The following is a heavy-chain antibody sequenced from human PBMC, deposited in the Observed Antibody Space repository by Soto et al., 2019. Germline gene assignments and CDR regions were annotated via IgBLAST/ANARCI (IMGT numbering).Heavy chain of an antibody. CDR2: IGTAGDT. D-gene: IGHD2-2*01. CDR1: GFTFSSYD. V-gene: IGHV3-13*01. J-gene: IGHJ6*02. CDR3: ARVSRTHRVWYYGMDV. Sequence: GGSLRLSCAASGFTFSSYDMHWVRQATGKGLEWVSAIGTAGDTYYSGSVKGRFTISRENAKNSLYLQMNSLRAEDTAVYYCARVSRTHRVWYYGMDVWGQGTTVTVSS.